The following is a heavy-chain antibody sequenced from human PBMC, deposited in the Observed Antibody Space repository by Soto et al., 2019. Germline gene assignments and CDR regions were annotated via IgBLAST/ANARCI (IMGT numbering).Heavy chain of an antibody. CDR3: ASEYRGGDCYSAARYGMDV. V-gene: IGHV1-3*01. CDR2: INAGNGNT. J-gene: IGHJ6*02. CDR1: GYTFTSYA. Sequence: QVQLVQSGAEVKKPGASVKVSCKASGYTFTSYAMHWVRQAPGQRLEWMGWINAGNGNTKYSQKFQGRVPITRDTSASTAYVELSSLRSEDTAVYYCASEYRGGDCYSAARYGMDVWGQGTTVTVSS. D-gene: IGHD2-21*02.